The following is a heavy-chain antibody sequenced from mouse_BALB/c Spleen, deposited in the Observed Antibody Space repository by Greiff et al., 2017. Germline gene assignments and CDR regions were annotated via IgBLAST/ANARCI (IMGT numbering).Heavy chain of an antibody. CDR3: AKAEDDYGDYYAMDY. D-gene: IGHD2-4*01. V-gene: IGHV3-8*02. Sequence: EVKLVESGPSLVKPSQTLSLTCSVTGDSITSGYWNWIRKFPGNKLEYMGYISYSGSTYYNPSLKSRISITRDTSKNQYYLQLNSVTTEDTATYYGAKAEDDYGDYYAMDYWGQGTSVTVSS. CDR2: ISYSGST. CDR1: GDSITSGY. J-gene: IGHJ4*01.